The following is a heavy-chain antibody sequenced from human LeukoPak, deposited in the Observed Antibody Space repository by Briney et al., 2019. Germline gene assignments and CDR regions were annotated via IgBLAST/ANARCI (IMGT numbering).Heavy chain of an antibody. V-gene: IGHV4-30-4*01. CDR2: IYYSGST. CDR3: ARSYDSSGYELYYFDY. J-gene: IGHJ4*02. Sequence: SQTLSLTCTVSGGSISSGDYYWSWIRQPPGKGLEWIGYIYYSGSTYYNPSLKSRVTISVDTSKNQFSLKLSSVTAADTAVYYCARSYDSSGYELYYFDYWGQGTLVTVSS. CDR1: GGSISSGDYY. D-gene: IGHD3-22*01.